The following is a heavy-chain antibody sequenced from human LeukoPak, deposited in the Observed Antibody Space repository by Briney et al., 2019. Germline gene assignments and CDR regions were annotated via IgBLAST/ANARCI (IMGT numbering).Heavy chain of an antibody. CDR3: ARTIAAAGDDAFDI. CDR2: IYPGDSDT. V-gene: IGHV5-51*01. CDR1: GYSFTSYW. Sequence: GEALKISCKGSGYSFTSYWIGWVRPMPGKGPEWMGIIYPGDSDTRYSPSFQGQVTISADKSISTAYLQWSSLKASDTAMYYCARTIAAAGDDAFDIWGQGTMVTVSS. D-gene: IGHD6-13*01. J-gene: IGHJ3*02.